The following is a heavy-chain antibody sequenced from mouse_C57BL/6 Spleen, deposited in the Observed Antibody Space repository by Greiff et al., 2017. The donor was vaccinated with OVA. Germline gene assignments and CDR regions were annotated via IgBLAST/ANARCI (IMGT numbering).Heavy chain of an antibody. CDR3: ARHELDYDVGVGYFDY. CDR1: GYTFTEYT. D-gene: IGHD2-4*01. J-gene: IGHJ2*01. V-gene: IGHV1-62-2*01. CDR2: FYPGSGSI. Sequence: QVQLKQSGAELVKPGASVKLSCKASGYTFTEYTIHWVKQRSGQGLEWIGWFYPGSGSIKYNEKFKDKATLTADKSSSTVYMELSRLTSEDSAVYFCARHELDYDVGVGYFDYWGQGTTLTVSS.